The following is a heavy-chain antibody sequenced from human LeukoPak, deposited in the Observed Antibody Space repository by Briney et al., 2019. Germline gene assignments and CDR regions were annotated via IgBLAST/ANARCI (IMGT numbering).Heavy chain of an antibody. CDR2: INPNSGGT. D-gene: IGHD6-13*01. Sequence: ASAKVSCKASGYTFTSYGISWVRQAPGQGLEWMGWINPNSGGTNYAQKFQGRVTMTRDTSISTAYMELSRLRSDDTAVYYCARVAAAGTDYYYMDVWGKGTTVTVSS. CDR1: GYTFTSYG. V-gene: IGHV1-2*02. CDR3: ARVAAAGTDYYYMDV. J-gene: IGHJ6*03.